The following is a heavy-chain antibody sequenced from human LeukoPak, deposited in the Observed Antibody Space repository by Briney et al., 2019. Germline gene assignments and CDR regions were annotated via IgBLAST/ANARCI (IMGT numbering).Heavy chain of an antibody. J-gene: IGHJ5*02. CDR1: GGSISSSSYY. V-gene: IGHV4-39*02. CDR2: IYYSGST. Sequence: PSETLSLTCTVSGGSISSSSYYWGWIRQPPGKGLEWIGSIYYSGSTYYNPSLKSRVTISVDTSKNQFSLKLSSVAAADTAVYYCARDHPLHRFGEHSPNWFDPWGQGTLVTVSS. CDR3: ARDHPLHRFGEHSPNWFDP. D-gene: IGHD3-16*01.